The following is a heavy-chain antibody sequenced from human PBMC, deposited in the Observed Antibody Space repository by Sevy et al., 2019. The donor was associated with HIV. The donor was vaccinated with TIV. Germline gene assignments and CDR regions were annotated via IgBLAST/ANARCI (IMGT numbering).Heavy chain of an antibody. CDR3: ARGGPVVVPAAPHYYYGMDV. J-gene: IGHJ6*02. D-gene: IGHD2-2*01. Sequence: ASVKVSCKASGGTFSSYAISWVRQAPGQGLEWMGGIIPIFGTANYAQKFQGRVTITADESTSTAYMELSSLRSEDTAMYYCARGGPVVVPAAPHYYYGMDVWGQGTTVTVSS. CDR2: IIPIFGTA. CDR1: GGTFSSYA. V-gene: IGHV1-69*13.